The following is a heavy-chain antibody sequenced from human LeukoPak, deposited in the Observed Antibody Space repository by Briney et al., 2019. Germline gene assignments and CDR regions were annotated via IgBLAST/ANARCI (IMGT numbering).Heavy chain of an antibody. CDR2: ITGSGDNT. Sequence: GASMRLSSAASGFIFSNYAMSWVSQAPGKGLEWVSAITGSGDNTYYADSVKGRFTISRDTSKNTLYVEMNTLRAEDTAVYYCAKWGDYDILTGYYVSDFWGQGTLVTVSS. V-gene: IGHV3-23*01. CDR3: AKWGDYDILTGYYVSDF. J-gene: IGHJ4*02. CDR1: GFIFSNYA. D-gene: IGHD3-9*01.